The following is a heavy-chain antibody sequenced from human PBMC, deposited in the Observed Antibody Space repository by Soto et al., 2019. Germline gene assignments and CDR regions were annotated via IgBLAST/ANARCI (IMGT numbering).Heavy chain of an antibody. CDR1: GGSFSGYY. D-gene: IGHD6-13*01. V-gene: IGHV4-34*01. Sequence: SLTCAVYGGSFSGYYWSWIRQPPGKGLEWIGEINHSGSTNYNPSLKSRVTISVDTSKNQFSLKLSSVTAAGTAVYYCARGRRSSSFGSYYYYYMDVWGKGTTVTVSS. CDR3: ARGRRSSSFGSYYYYYMDV. J-gene: IGHJ6*03. CDR2: INHSGST.